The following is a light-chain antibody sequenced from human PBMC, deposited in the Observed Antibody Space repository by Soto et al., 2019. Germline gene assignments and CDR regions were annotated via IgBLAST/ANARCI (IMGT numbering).Light chain of an antibody. J-gene: IGKJ5*01. Sequence: DIQMTQSPSSLSASVGDRVTITCQASQDISNYLNWYQQKPGKAPKVLIYDASNLGTGVPSRFSGSGSGTDFTFSISSLQPEDVATYYCQQYDGLPTFGQGTRL. V-gene: IGKV1-33*01. CDR2: DAS. CDR3: QQYDGLPT. CDR1: QDISNY.